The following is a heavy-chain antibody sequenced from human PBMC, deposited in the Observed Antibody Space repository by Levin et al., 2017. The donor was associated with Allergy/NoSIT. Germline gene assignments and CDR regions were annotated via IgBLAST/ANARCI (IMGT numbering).Heavy chain of an antibody. V-gene: IGHV1-69*06. J-gene: IGHJ6*03. CDR1: GGTFSSYA. D-gene: IGHD3-10*01. Sequence: AASVKVSCKASGGTFSSYAISWVRQAPGQGLEWMGGIIPIFGTANYAQKFQGRVTITADKSTSTAYMELSSLRSEDTAVYYCARDLPLDEGSGSYRYYYYYMDVWGKGTTVTVSS. CDR2: IIPIFGTA. CDR3: ARDLPLDEGSGSYRYYYYYMDV.